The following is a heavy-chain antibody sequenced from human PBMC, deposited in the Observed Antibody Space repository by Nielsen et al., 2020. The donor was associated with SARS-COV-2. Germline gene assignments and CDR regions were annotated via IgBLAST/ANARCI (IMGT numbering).Heavy chain of an antibody. J-gene: IGHJ5*02. D-gene: IGHD2-2*01. V-gene: IGHV3-48*02. CDR3: ARRGGYCSSTSCYWWFDP. CDR1: GFTFSSYS. Sequence: GESLKISCAASGFTFSSYSMNWVRPAPGKGLEWVSYISSSSSTIYYADSVKGRFTISRDNAKNSLYLQMNSLRDEDTAVYYCARRGGYCSSTSCYWWFDPWGQGTLVTVSS. CDR2: ISSSSSTI.